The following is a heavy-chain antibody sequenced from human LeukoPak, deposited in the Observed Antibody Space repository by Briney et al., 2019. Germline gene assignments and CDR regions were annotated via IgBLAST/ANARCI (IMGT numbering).Heavy chain of an antibody. D-gene: IGHD6-6*01. CDR3: ARDLGSSSENFDY. V-gene: IGHV3-21*01. Sequence: GGSLRLSCAASGFTFSSYSMTWVRQAPGKGLEWVSSISSSSSYIYYADSVKGRFTISRDNAKNSLYLQMNSLRAEDTAVYYCARDLGSSSENFDYWGQGTLVTVSS. J-gene: IGHJ4*02. CDR2: ISSSSSYI. CDR1: GFTFSSYS.